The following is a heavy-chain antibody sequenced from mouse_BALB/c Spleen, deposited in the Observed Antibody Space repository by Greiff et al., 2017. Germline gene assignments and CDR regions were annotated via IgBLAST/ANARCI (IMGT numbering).Heavy chain of an antibody. Sequence: EVMLVESGGGLVQPGGSRKLSCAASGFTFSSFGMHWVRQAPEKGLEWVAYISSGSSTIYYADTVKGRFTISRDNPKNTLFLQMTSLRSEDTAMYYCAREGYYGSSSPFAYWGQGTLVTVSA. D-gene: IGHD1-1*01. CDR2: ISSGSSTI. J-gene: IGHJ3*01. V-gene: IGHV5-17*02. CDR3: AREGYYGSSSPFAY. CDR1: GFTFSSFG.